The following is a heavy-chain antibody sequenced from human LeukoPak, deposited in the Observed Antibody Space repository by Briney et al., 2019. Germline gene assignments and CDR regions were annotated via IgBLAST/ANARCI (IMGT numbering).Heavy chain of an antibody. V-gene: IGHV4-38-2*02. CDR2: IYNSGST. Sequence: SETLSLTCTVSGYSISSGYYWGWIRQAPGKGLEWIGSIYNSGSTYYNPSLKSRVTISVDMSKNQFSLKMSSVTAADTVVYYCARAYSSSWYWNWFDPWGQGTLVTVSS. D-gene: IGHD6-13*01. J-gene: IGHJ5*02. CDR3: ARAYSSSWYWNWFDP. CDR1: GYSISSGYY.